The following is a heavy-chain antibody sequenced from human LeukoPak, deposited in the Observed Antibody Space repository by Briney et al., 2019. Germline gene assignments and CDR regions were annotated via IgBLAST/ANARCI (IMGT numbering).Heavy chain of an antibody. Sequence: SETLSLTCTVSGGSISSYYWSWVRQPPGKGLEWIGYIYYSGSTNYNPSLKSRVTISVDTSKNQFSLKLSSVTAADTAVYYCARRRDLEGYYYYGMDVWGQGTTVTVSS. CDR1: GGSISSYY. CDR3: ARRRDLEGYYYYGMDV. V-gene: IGHV4-59*08. CDR2: IYYSGST. D-gene: IGHD3-3*01. J-gene: IGHJ6*02.